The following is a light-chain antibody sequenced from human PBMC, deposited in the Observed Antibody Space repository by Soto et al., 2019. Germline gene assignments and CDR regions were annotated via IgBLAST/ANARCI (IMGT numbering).Light chain of an antibody. CDR2: DTS. CDR1: QSVNSFY. Sequence: EIVLTQSPGTLSLSPGERATLSCRASQSVNSFYLAWYQQKPGQAPRLLIYDTSTRATGIPDRFSGSGSGTDFTLTISRLEPEDFAVYYCHHYGSSRTFGQGTNVDIK. J-gene: IGKJ1*01. V-gene: IGKV3-20*01. CDR3: HHYGSSRT.